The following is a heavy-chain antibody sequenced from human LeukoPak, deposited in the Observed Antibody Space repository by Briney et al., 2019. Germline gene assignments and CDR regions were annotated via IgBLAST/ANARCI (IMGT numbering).Heavy chain of an antibody. Sequence: SETLSLTCTVSGGSISSGSYYWSWLRQPAGKGLELIVRIFTSGRTNYNPSLKSRVTISLDTSKNQFSLKLSSVTAADTAVYYCARGLTYYYGSGSNNWFDPWGQGTLVTVSS. CDR3: ARGLTYYYGSGSNNWFDP. CDR2: IFTSGRT. J-gene: IGHJ5*02. D-gene: IGHD3-10*01. V-gene: IGHV4-61*02. CDR1: GGSISSGSYY.